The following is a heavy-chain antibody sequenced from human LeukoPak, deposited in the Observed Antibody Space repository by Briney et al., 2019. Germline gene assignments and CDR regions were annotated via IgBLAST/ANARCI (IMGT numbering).Heavy chain of an antibody. J-gene: IGHJ5*02. Sequence: SETLSLTCTVSGGSISSGDYYRSWIRQPPGKGLEWLGYIYYSGSTYYNPSLKSRVTISVDTSKNQFSLKLSSVTAADTAVYYCARDRGLDYCSSTSCYTNGATFDPWGQGTLVTVSS. D-gene: IGHD2-2*02. V-gene: IGHV4-30-4*01. CDR3: ARDRGLDYCSSTSCYTNGATFDP. CDR1: GGSISSGDYY. CDR2: IYYSGST.